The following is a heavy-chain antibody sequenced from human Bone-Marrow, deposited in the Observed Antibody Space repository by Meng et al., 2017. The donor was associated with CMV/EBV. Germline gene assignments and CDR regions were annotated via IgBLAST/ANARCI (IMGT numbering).Heavy chain of an antibody. CDR1: GFTFDDYA. J-gene: IGHJ4*02. CDR3: ATLEWLLPDY. CDR2: ISWNSGSI. Sequence: SLKISCAASGFTFDDYAMHWVRQAPGKGLEWVSGISWNSGSIGYADSVKGRFTISRDNAKNSLYLQMNSLRAEDTAVYYCATLEWLLPDYWGQGTLVTVSS. D-gene: IGHD3-3*01. V-gene: IGHV3-9*01.